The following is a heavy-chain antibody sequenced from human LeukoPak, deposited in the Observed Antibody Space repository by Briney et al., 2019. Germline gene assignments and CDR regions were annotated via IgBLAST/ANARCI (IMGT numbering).Heavy chain of an antibody. V-gene: IGHV3-15*01. CDR2: IKSKIDGGTT. D-gene: IGHD3-22*01. CDR1: GIPFNNAW. Sequence: PGGSLRLSCAASGIPFNNAWMSWVRQAPGKGLEWVGRIKSKIDGGTTDYAAPVKGRFTISRDDSKNTLYLQMNSLKTEDTAVYYCTTDRSYYDSSGYYYKYFLDFWGQGTPVTVSS. J-gene: IGHJ4*02. CDR3: TTDRSYYDSSGYYYKYFLDF.